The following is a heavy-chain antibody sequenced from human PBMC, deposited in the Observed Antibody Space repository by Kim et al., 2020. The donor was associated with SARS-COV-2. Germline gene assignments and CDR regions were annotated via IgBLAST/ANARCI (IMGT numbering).Heavy chain of an antibody. D-gene: IGHD3-10*01. J-gene: IGHJ4*01. Sequence: GGPLRLSCAASGLTFGSYAMIWVRQAPGKGLEWVSIISGTGGATDYADSVKGRFTISRDNSKNTLYLQMNSLRAEDTAVYYCAKGRELYYYGLGSAFD. CDR1: GLTFGSYA. V-gene: IGHV3-23*01. CDR3: AKGRELYYYGLGSAFD. CDR2: ISGTGGAT.